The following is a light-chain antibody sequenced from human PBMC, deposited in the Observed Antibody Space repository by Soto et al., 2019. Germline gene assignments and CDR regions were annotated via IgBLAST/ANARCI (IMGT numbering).Light chain of an antibody. CDR2: KAS. CDR3: QQYNSYSRT. V-gene: IGKV1-5*03. CDR1: QSITGW. J-gene: IGKJ1*01. Sequence: DIQMTQSPSTLSASVGERVTSSWRASQSITGWLAWYQQKPGKARKLLIYKASSLESGVTSSFIVSGSGTEFTLTISSLQPDDFATYYCQQYNSYSRTVGQGTKLDIK.